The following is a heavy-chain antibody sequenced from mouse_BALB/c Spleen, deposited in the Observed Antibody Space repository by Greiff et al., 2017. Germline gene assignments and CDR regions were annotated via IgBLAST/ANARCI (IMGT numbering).Heavy chain of an antibody. CDR2: ISSGGST. V-gene: IGHV5-6-5*01. CDR3: ARRGTTEFAY. J-gene: IGHJ3*01. CDR1: GFTFSSYA. D-gene: IGHD1-1*01. Sequence: EVQVVDSGGGLVKPGGSLKLSCAASGFTFSSYAMSWVRQTPEKRLEWVASISSGGSTYYPDSVKGRFTISRDNAMNILYLQMSSLRSEDTAMYYCARRGTTEFAYWGQGTLVTVSA.